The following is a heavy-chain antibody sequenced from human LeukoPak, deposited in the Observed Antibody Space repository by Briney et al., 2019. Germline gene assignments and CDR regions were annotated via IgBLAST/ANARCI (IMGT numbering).Heavy chain of an antibody. V-gene: IGHV3-11*05. CDR1: GFSFSDYY. D-gene: IGHD6-19*01. J-gene: IGHJ4*02. CDR2: TSSSSGYT. Sequence: GGSLRLSCAASGFSFSDYYMTWIRQAPGKGLEWVSYTSSSSGYTNDADSVKGRFTISRDNAKNSLYLQMNSLTTDDTAVYYCARGQWQANYWGQGTLVTVSS. CDR3: ARGQWQANY.